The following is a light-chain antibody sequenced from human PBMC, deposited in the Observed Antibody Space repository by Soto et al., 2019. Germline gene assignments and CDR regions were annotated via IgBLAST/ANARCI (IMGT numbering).Light chain of an antibody. V-gene: IGLV4-60*02. J-gene: IGLJ3*02. Sequence: QSVLTQSSSASASLGSSVKLTCTLSSGHSSYIIAWHQQQPGKAPRYLMKLEGSGSYNKGSGVPDRFSGSSSGADRYLTISHLQFEDEADYYCETWDFNTRVFGGGTKLTVL. CDR3: ETWDFNTRV. CDR1: SGHSSYI. CDR2: LEGSGSY.